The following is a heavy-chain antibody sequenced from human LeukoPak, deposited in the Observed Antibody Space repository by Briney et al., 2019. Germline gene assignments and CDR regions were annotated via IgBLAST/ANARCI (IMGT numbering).Heavy chain of an antibody. CDR3: ATYRQVLLPFES. J-gene: IGHJ4*02. D-gene: IGHD2-8*02. Sequence: GGSLRLSCAASGFTFTNYAMIWVRQPPGKGLEWVSSIFPSGGEIHYADSVRGRFTISRDNSKSTLSLQMNSLRAEDTAIYYCATYRQVLLPFESWGQGTLVTVSS. V-gene: IGHV3-23*01. CDR2: IFPSGGEI. CDR1: GFTFTNYA.